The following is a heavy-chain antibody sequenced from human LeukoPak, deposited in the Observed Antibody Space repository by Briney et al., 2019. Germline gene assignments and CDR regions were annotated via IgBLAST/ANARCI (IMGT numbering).Heavy chain of an antibody. CDR3: ARVFPPINGYGSGSYSFLGSLDP. J-gene: IGHJ5*02. Sequence: SVKVSCKASGGTFSSYAISWVRQAPRQGLEWMGRIIAIFGTANYAQKFQGRVTITADESTSTAYMELSSLRSEDTAVYYCARVFPPINGYGSGSYSFLGSLDPWGQGTLVTVSS. CDR2: IIAIFGTA. D-gene: IGHD3-10*01. CDR1: GGTFSSYA. V-gene: IGHV1-69*01.